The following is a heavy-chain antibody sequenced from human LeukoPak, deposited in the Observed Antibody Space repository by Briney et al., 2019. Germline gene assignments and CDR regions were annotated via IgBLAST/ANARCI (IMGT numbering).Heavy chain of an antibody. Sequence: ASVKVSCKASGYTFTSYDINWVRQATGQGLEWMGCMNPNSGNTGYAQKFQGRVTMTRNTSISTAYMELSSLRSEDTAVYYCARDSGYCSSTSCRRDYWGQGTLVTVSS. CDR2: MNPNSGNT. V-gene: IGHV1-8*01. J-gene: IGHJ4*02. D-gene: IGHD2-2*01. CDR1: GYTFTSYD. CDR3: ARDSGYCSSTSCRRDY.